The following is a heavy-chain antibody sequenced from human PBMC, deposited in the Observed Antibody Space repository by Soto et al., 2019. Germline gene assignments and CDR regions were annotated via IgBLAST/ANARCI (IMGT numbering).Heavy chain of an antibody. CDR1: GGSISSSSYY. Sequence: SETLSLTCTVSGGSISSSSYYWGWIRQPPGKGLEWIGSIYYSGSTYYNPSLKSRVTISVDTSKNQFSLKLSSVTAADTAVYYCARGVHSGSYPDAFDIWGQGTMVTVSS. J-gene: IGHJ3*02. CDR3: ARGVHSGSYPDAFDI. CDR2: IYYSGST. V-gene: IGHV4-39*01. D-gene: IGHD1-26*01.